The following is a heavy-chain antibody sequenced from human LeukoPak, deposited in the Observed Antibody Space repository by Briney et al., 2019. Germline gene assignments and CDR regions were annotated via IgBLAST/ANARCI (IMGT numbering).Heavy chain of an antibody. J-gene: IGHJ4*02. D-gene: IGHD4-23*01. CDR2: ISGSGGST. Sequence: GGSLRLSCAASGFTFSSYAMSWVRQAPGNGLEWVSGISGSGGSTYYADSVKGRFTISRDNVENSLYLQMNSLRDEDTAVYYCARVAAGYSVNYFDYWGQGTLVTVSS. CDR3: ARVAAGYSVNYFDY. V-gene: IGHV3-23*01. CDR1: GFTFSSYA.